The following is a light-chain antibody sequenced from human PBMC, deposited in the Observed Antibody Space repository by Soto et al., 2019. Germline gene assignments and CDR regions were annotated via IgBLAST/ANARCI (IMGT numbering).Light chain of an antibody. CDR1: SSDVGGYNY. Sequence: QSALTQPASVSGSPGQSITISCTGTSSDVGGYNYVSWYQQHPGKVPKLMIYDVSNRPSGVSNRFSGSKSGNTASLTISGLQAEDEADYYCSSYTSSSTLVVFGGGTTVTVL. CDR2: DVS. CDR3: SSYTSSSTLVV. V-gene: IGLV2-14*01. J-gene: IGLJ2*01.